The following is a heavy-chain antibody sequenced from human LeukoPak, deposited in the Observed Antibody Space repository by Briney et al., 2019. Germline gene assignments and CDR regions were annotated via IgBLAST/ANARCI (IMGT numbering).Heavy chain of an antibody. CDR2: INHSGST. CDR1: GGSFSGYY. V-gene: IGHV4-34*01. Sequence: SETLSLTCAVYGGSFSGYYWSWIRQPPGKGLEWIGEINHSGSTYYNPSLKSRVTISVDTSKNQFSLKLSSVTAADTAVYYCARGKWELLSGYYYMDVWGKGTTVTVSS. J-gene: IGHJ6*03. CDR3: ARGKWELLSGYYYMDV. D-gene: IGHD1-26*01.